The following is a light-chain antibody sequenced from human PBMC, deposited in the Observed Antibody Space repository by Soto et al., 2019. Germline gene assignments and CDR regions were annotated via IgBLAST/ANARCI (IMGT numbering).Light chain of an antibody. V-gene: IGLV1-44*01. CDR2: SNN. Sequence: QSVLTQPPSVSGTPGQRVNMSCSGSSSNIGSKSVSWYQHLPQTAPKLLIYSNNQRPSGVPGRFSGSKSGTSASLAISGLQSDDETKNYCAAWDDSLNVLVFGGGTNLTVL. CDR1: SSNIGSKS. J-gene: IGLJ2*01. CDR3: AAWDDSLNVLV.